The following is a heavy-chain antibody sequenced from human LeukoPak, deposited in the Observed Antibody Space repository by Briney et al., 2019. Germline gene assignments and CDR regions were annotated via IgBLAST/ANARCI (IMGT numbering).Heavy chain of an antibody. CDR1: GYTFTGCY. CDR3: AREDYYGSGSLERKYYYYYMDV. V-gene: IGHV1-2*02. D-gene: IGHD3-10*01. CDR2: INPNSGGT. Sequence: GASVKVSCKASGYTFTGCYMHWVRQAPGQGLEWMGWINPNSGGTNYAQKFQGRVTMTRDTSISTAYMELSRLRSDDTAVYYCAREDYYGSGSLERKYYYYYMDVWGKGTTVTISS. J-gene: IGHJ6*03.